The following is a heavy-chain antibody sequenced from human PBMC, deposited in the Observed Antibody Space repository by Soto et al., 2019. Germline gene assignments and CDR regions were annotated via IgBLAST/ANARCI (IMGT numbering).Heavy chain of an antibody. D-gene: IGHD4-17*01. CDR2: IWYDGSNK. V-gene: IGHV3-33*01. CDR1: GFTFSSYG. J-gene: IGHJ4*02. CDR3: ARDFGSDYGDYVFDY. Sequence: GGSLRLSCAASGFTFSSYGMHWVRQAPGKGLEWVAVIWYDGSNKYYADSVKGRFTISRDNSKNTLYLQMNSLRAEDTAVYYCARDFGSDYGDYVFDYWGQGTLVTVSS.